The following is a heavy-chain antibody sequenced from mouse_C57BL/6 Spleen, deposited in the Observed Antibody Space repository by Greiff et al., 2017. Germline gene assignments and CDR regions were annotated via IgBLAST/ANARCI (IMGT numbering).Heavy chain of an antibody. CDR1: GFSLTSYA. J-gene: IGHJ1*03. CDR3: ARNTITTVVADWYFDV. V-gene: IGHV2-9-1*01. CDR2: IWTGGGT. D-gene: IGHD1-1*01. Sequence: VKLEESGPGLVAPSQSLSITCTVSGFSLTSYAISWVRQPPGKGLEWLGVIWTGGGTNYNSALKSRLSISKDNSKSQVFLKMNSLQTDDTARYYCARNTITTVVADWYFDVWGTGTTVTVSS.